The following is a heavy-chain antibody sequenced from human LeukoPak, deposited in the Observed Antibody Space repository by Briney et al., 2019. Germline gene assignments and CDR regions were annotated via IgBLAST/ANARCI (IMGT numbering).Heavy chain of an antibody. V-gene: IGHV3-48*04. Sequence: GRSLRLSCAASGFTFSSYSMNWVRQAPGKGLEWVSYISSSSTTIYYADSVKGRFTISRDNAKDSLCLQMNSLRAEDTAVYYCARGHNGLEVWGRGTTVTVFS. CDR1: GFTFSSYS. CDR2: ISSSSTTI. J-gene: IGHJ6*02. CDR3: ARGHNGLEV.